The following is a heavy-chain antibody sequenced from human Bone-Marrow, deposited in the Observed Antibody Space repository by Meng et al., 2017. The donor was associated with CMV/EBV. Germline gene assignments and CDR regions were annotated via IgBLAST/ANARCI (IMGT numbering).Heavy chain of an antibody. D-gene: IGHD3-3*01. CDR1: GGTFSSYA. CDR3: ASRLEGFLGDYYYYGMDV. Sequence: SVKVSCKASGGTFSSYAISWVRQAPGQGLEWMGGIIPIFGTANYAQKFQGRVTITTDESTSTAYMELSSLRSEDTAGYYCASRLEGFLGDYYYYGMDVWGQGTTVTVSS. V-gene: IGHV1-69*05. CDR2: IIPIFGTA. J-gene: IGHJ6*02.